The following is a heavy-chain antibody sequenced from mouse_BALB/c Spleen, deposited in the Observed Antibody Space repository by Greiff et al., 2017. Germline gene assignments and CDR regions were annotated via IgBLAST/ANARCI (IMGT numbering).Heavy chain of an antibody. Sequence: VKLQESGAELVRPGVSVKISCKGSGYTFTDYAMHWVKQSHAKSLEWIGVISTYYGDASYNQKFKGKATMTVDKSSSTAYMELARLTSEDSAIYYCARDEYGNYWFAYWGQGTLVTVSA. V-gene: IGHV1S137*01. D-gene: IGHD2-10*02. CDR2: ISTYYGDA. CDR1: GYTFTDYA. J-gene: IGHJ3*01. CDR3: ARDEYGNYWFAY.